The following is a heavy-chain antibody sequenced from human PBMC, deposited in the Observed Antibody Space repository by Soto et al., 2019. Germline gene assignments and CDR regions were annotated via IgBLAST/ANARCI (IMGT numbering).Heavy chain of an antibody. CDR2: ISDDGVSK. CDR3: ARAYYFGSGTSYTLYY. D-gene: IGHD3-10*01. V-gene: IGHV3-30*03. J-gene: IGHJ4*02. Sequence: GGSLRLSCAASGFTFSNYGMHWVRQAPGKGLEWVAAISDDGVSKYYADSVQGRFTISRDNSESAVFLQMNSLRPDDTALYFCARAYYFGSGTSYTLYYWGQGAQVTVSS. CDR1: GFTFSNYG.